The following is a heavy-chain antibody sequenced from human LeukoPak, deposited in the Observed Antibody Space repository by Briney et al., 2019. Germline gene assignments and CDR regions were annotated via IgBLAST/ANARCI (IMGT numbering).Heavy chain of an antibody. J-gene: IGHJ4*02. D-gene: IGHD6-19*01. CDR2: IYYSGST. Sequence: SETLSLTCTVSGGSISSYYWSWIRQPPGKGLEWIGYIYYSGSTNYNPSLKSRVTIPVDTSKNQFSLKLSSVTAADTAVYYCATYSSGSQGYWGQGTLVTVSS. CDR3: ATYSSGSQGY. V-gene: IGHV4-59*08. CDR1: GGSISSYY.